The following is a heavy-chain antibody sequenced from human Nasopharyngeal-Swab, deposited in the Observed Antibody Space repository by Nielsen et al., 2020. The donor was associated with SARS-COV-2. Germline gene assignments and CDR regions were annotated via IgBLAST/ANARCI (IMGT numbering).Heavy chain of an antibody. D-gene: IGHD3-10*01. V-gene: IGHV3-30-3*02. Sequence: WIRQPPGKGLEWVAVISYGGSNKYYADSVKGRFTISRDNSKNTLYLQMNSLRAEDTAVYYCAKLSPYYYGSGSSHDAFDIWGQGTMVTVSS. CDR3: AKLSPYYYGSGSSHDAFDI. J-gene: IGHJ3*02. CDR2: ISYGGSNK.